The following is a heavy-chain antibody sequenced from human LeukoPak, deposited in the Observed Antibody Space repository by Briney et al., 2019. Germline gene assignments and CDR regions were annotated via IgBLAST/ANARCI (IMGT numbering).Heavy chain of an antibody. V-gene: IGHV1-69*05. D-gene: IGHD3-3*01. J-gene: IGHJ5*02. CDR3: ASGDLYNWFDP. Sequence: SVKVSCKASGGTFSSYAISWVRQAPGQGLEWMGGIIPIFGTANYAQKFQGRVTITRDTSASTAYMELSSLRSEDTAVYYCASGDLYNWFDPWGQGTLVTVSS. CDR2: IIPIFGTA. CDR1: GGTFSSYA.